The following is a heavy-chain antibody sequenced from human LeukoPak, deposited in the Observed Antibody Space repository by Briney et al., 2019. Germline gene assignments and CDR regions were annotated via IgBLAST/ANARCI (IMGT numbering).Heavy chain of an antibody. D-gene: IGHD2-21*02. CDR1: GGSISSGSYY. Sequence: SQTLSLTCTVSGGSISSGSYYWSWIRQPAGKGLEWIGYIYYSGSTNYNPSLKSRVTISVDTSKNQFSLKLSSVTAADTAVYYCSAIGRGGIDYWGQGTLVTVSS. V-gene: IGHV4-61*09. CDR3: SAIGRGGIDY. J-gene: IGHJ4*02. CDR2: IYYSGST.